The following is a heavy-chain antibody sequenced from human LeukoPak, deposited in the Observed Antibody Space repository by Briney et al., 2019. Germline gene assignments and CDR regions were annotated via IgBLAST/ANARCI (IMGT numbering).Heavy chain of an antibody. CDR3: TRDLRGSSGWYVGN. Sequence: PGRSLRLSCTASGFTFGDYAMSRVRQAPGKGLEWVGFIRSKAYGGTTEYAASVKGRFTISRDDSKSIAYLQMNSLKTEDTAVYYCTRDLRGSSGWYVGNWGQGTLVTVSS. CDR1: GFTFGDYA. CDR2: IRSKAYGGTT. V-gene: IGHV3-49*04. D-gene: IGHD6-19*01. J-gene: IGHJ4*02.